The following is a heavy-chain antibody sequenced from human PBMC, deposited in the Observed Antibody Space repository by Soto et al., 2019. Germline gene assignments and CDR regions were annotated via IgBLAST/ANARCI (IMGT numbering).Heavy chain of an antibody. CDR3: AREGSGYNF. V-gene: IGHV1-69*13. CDR2: IVPVFGRP. D-gene: IGHD5-12*01. CDR1: GVSFSNFG. Sequence: SVKVSCKASGVSFSNFGIIWVRQAPGQGLEWMGGIVPVFGRPNYAQRFRGRLTITADESTSTGYMELISLRSDDTAVYYCAREGSGYNFWGQGTQVTLSP. J-gene: IGHJ4*02.